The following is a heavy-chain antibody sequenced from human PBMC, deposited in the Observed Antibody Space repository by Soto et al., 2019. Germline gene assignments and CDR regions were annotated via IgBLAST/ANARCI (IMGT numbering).Heavy chain of an antibody. CDR3: AKDGIMITFGGVIVMAPIDS. V-gene: IGHV3-23*01. CDR2: ISGSGGST. D-gene: IGHD3-16*02. J-gene: IGHJ4*02. CDR1: GFTFSSYA. Sequence: GGSLRLSCAASGFTFSSYAMSWVRQAPGKGLEWVSAISGSGGSTYYADSVKGRFTISRDNSKNTLYLQMNSLRAEDTAVYYCAKDGIMITFGGVIVMAPIDSWGQGTLVTVSS.